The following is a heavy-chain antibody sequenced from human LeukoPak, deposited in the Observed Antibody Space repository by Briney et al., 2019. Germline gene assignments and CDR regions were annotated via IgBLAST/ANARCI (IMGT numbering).Heavy chain of an antibody. J-gene: IGHJ4*02. CDR1: GGSISSYY. Sequence: SETLSLTCTVSGGSISSYYWSWIRQPPGKGLEWIGEINHSGSTNYNPSLKSRVTISVDTSKNQFSLKLNSVTAADTAVYYCARVGVPGYSYGLDYWGQGTLVTVSS. CDR2: INHSGST. CDR3: ARVGVPGYSYGLDY. D-gene: IGHD5-18*01. V-gene: IGHV4-34*01.